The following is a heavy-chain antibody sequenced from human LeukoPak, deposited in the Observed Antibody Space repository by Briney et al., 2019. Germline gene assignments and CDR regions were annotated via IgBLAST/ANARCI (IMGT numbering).Heavy chain of an antibody. CDR2: IRYDGSNK. D-gene: IGHD3-22*01. CDR3: AKDGARGKTYYYDSSGYSGPNY. J-gene: IGHJ4*02. V-gene: IGHV3-30*02. CDR1: GFTFSSYG. Sequence: SGGSLRLSCAASGFTFSSYGMHWVRQAPGKGLEWVAFIRYDGSNKYYADSVKGRFTISRDNSKNTLYLQMNSLRAEDTAVYYCAKDGARGKTYYYDSSGYSGPNYWGQGTLVTVSS.